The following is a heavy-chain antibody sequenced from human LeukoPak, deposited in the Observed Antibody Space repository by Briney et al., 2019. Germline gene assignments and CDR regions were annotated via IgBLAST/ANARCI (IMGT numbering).Heavy chain of an antibody. J-gene: IGHJ4*02. Sequence: SETLSLTCAVYGGSLSGYNWNWLRQPPGKGLEWIAEISHSGTTHYNPSLTSRVTISVDTSKNQFSLKLTSVTAADTAVYYCVRYGDYWGQGTLVTVSS. CDR1: GGSLSGYN. CDR3: VRYGDY. D-gene: IGHD5-18*01. CDR2: ISHSGTT. V-gene: IGHV4-34*01.